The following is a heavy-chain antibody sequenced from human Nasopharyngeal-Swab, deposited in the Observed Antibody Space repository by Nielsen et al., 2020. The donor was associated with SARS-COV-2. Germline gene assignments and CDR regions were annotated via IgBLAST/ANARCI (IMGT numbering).Heavy chain of an antibody. CDR3: ATAPRGYSGYDRRTPFDY. D-gene: IGHD5-12*01. V-gene: IGHV1-24*01. Sequence: SVKVSCKVSGYTLTELSMHWVRQAPGKGLEWMGGFDPEDGETIYAQKFQGRVTMTEDTSTDTAYMELSSLRSEDTAVYYCATAPRGYSGYDRRTPFDYWGQGTLVTVSS. CDR2: FDPEDGET. J-gene: IGHJ4*02. CDR1: GYTLTELS.